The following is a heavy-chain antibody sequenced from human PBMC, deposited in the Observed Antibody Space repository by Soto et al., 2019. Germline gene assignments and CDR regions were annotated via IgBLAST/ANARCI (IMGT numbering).Heavy chain of an antibody. CDR3: ARHPKLVVPAAMFVNYYYYMDV. Sequence: SETLSLTCTVSGGSISSSSYYWGWIRQPPGKGLEWIGEINHSGSTKYNPSLKSRVTISVDTSKNQFSLKLSSVTAADTAVYYCARHPKLVVPAAMFVNYYYYMDVWGKGTTVTVSS. V-gene: IGHV4-39*01. D-gene: IGHD2-2*01. CDR1: GGSISSSSYY. CDR2: INHSGST. J-gene: IGHJ6*03.